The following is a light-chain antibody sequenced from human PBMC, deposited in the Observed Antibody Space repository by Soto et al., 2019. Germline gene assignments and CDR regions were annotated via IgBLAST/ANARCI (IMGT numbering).Light chain of an antibody. CDR3: SSYSISTAYL. CDR1: SSDVGGYHY. CDR2: EVS. V-gene: IGLV2-14*01. Sequence: QSVLTQPASVSGSPGQSITISCTGTSSDVGGYHYVSWYQLLPGKAPKLILFEVSIRPSGVSYLFSGSKSGNTASLTISGLQAEDEADYFCSSYSISTAYLFGTGTKLTVL. J-gene: IGLJ1*01.